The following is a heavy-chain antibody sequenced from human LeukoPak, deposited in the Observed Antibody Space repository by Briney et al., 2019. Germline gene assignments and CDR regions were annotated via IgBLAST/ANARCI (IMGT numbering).Heavy chain of an antibody. V-gene: IGHV3-74*01. J-gene: IGHJ4*02. D-gene: IGHD2-2*02. CDR3: VRDNYCSSTDCYNFDY. CDR2: INSDGLIT. Sequence: PGGSLRLSCAASGFTFSNYWMHWVRQAPGKGLVWVSRINSDGLITNYADSVKGRFTVSRDNPKNTLYLQMNSLRVEDTAVYYCVRDNYCSSTDCYNFDYWGQGTLVTVSS. CDR1: GFTFSNYW.